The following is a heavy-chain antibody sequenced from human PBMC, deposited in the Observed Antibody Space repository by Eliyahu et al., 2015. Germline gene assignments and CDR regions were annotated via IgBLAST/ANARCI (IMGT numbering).Heavy chain of an antibody. J-gene: IGHJ4*02. Sequence: QVQLQQWGAGLLKPSETLSLTCXVXXXSFXGYYWSWIRQPPGKGLEWIGEIXHSGSTNYNPSLKSRVTISVDTSKNQFSLKLSSVTAADTAVYYCARVGYYYGSGSYGFDYWGQGTLVTVSS. V-gene: IGHV4-34*01. CDR1: XXSFXGYY. D-gene: IGHD3-10*01. CDR2: IXHSGST. CDR3: ARVGYYYGSGSYGFDY.